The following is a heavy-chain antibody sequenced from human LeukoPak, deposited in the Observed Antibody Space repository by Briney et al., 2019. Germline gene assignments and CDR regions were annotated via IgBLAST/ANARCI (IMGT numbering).Heavy chain of an antibody. CDR2: ISYDGSNK. V-gene: IGHV3-30-3*01. D-gene: IGHD1-26*01. CDR3: AKHLLVGGTRGAYAFDI. J-gene: IGHJ3*02. Sequence: PGGSLRLSCAASGFTFSSYAMHWVRQAPGKGLEWVAVISYDGSNKYYADSVKGRFTISRDNSKNTLDLQMNSLRAEDTAGYYCAKHLLVGGTRGAYAFDIWGRGTMVTVSS. CDR1: GFTFSSYA.